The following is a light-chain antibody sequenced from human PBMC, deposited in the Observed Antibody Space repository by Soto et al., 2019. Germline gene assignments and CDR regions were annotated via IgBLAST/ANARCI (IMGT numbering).Light chain of an antibody. V-gene: IGKV3-20*01. J-gene: IGKJ4*01. Sequence: EFVLTQSPGTLSLSPGERATLSCRASQSVSSTFLAWYQQKLGQPPRLLIYGASTRGTGIPDRFSGSGSGTDFTLTISRLEPEDFAVYYCHHYGSSPPLTFGGGTKVEIK. CDR1: QSVSSTF. CDR2: GAS. CDR3: HHYGSSPPLT.